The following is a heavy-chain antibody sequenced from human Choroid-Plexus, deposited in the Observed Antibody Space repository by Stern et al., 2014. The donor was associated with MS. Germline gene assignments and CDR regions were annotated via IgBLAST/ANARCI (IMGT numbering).Heavy chain of an antibody. J-gene: IGHJ6*02. CDR1: GYIFTGYY. D-gene: IGHD3-3*01. CDR3: ARDQRGITIFGVVTDYYYLGMDV. CDR2: INPNTGGT. Sequence: VQLVQSGAEVKKPGASVKVSCKTSGYIFTGYYIHWVRQAPGQGLEWMAWINPNTGGTKYAQKFQGRVPMVRDTSISTAYVELSSLTSDDTAVYYCARDQRGITIFGVVTDYYYLGMDVWGQGTTVTVSS. V-gene: IGHV1-2*02.